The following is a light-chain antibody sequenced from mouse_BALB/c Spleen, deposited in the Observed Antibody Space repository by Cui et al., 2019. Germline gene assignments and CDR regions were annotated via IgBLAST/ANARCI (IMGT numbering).Light chain of an antibody. CDR2: LTS. V-gene: IGKV4-68*01. CDR1: SSVSY. J-gene: IGKJ5*01. CDR3: QQWSSNPLT. Sequence: QVVLTQSPALMSASPGEKVTMTCSASSSVSYMYWYQQKPEASPKLWIYLTSNLDSGVPARFSGSGSGTAYSLTISSMEEEDAATYYCQQWSSNPLTFGAGTKLELK.